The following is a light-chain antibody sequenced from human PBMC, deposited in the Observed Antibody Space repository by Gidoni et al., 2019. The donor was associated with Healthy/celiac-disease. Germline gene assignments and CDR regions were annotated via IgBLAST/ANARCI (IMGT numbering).Light chain of an antibody. CDR3: SSYAGSNNLV. V-gene: IGLV2-8*01. CDR2: DVI. J-gene: IGLJ1*01. Sequence: QSALTQPPSASGSPGQSVTISCTGTSSDVGGSNYVSWYQHHPGKAPKLMIYDVIKRPSGVPDRFSGSKSGNTASLTVSGLQAEDEADYYCSSYAGSNNLVFGTGTKVTVL. CDR1: SSDVGGSNY.